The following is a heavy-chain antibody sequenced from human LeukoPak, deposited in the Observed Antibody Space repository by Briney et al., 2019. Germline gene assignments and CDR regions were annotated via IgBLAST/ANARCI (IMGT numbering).Heavy chain of an antibody. D-gene: IGHD6-19*01. CDR2: ISSSSSTI. Sequence: HPGGSLRLSCAASGFTFSSYWMNWVRQAPGKGLEWVSYISSSSSTIYYADSVKGRFTISRDNAKNSLYLQMNSLRAEDTAVYYCARDSPKQWLVTDAFDIWGQGTMVTVSS. V-gene: IGHV3-48*01. J-gene: IGHJ3*02. CDR3: ARDSPKQWLVTDAFDI. CDR1: GFTFSSYW.